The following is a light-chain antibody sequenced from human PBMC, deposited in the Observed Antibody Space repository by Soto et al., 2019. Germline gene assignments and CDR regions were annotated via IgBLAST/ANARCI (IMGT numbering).Light chain of an antibody. CDR2: GES. CDR3: QKYNNWPRT. V-gene: IGKV3-15*01. J-gene: IGKJ1*01. CDR1: QSVSSSY. Sequence: ELVLTQSPGTLSLSPGDSATLSCRASQSVSSSYLAWYQQKTGQAPRILIYGESTRATGIPDRLSGSGSGTELNLTISSLQSEDFAVYYCQKYNNWPRTCGQGTKVDIK.